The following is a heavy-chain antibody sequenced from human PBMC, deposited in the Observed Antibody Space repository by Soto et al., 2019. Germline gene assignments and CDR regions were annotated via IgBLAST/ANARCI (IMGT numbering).Heavy chain of an antibody. V-gene: IGHV3-7*01. D-gene: IGHD3-3*01. CDR3: ARQVLEWPRSPYYYMDV. CDR2: IKQDGSEK. Sequence: GGSLRLSCAASGFTFSSYWMSWVRQAPGKGLEWVANIKQDGSEKYYVDSVKGRFTISRDNAKNSLYLQMNSLRAEDTAVYYCARQVLEWPRSPYYYMDVWGKGTTVTVSS. CDR1: GFTFSSYW. J-gene: IGHJ6*03.